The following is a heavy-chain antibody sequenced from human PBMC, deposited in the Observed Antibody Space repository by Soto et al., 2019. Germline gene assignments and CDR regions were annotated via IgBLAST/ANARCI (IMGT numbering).Heavy chain of an antibody. D-gene: IGHD2-8*01. V-gene: IGHV1-69*12. CDR1: GGTFSSYA. CDR3: ATDGDCTNGVCPAYYFDY. Sequence: QVQLVQSGAEVKKPGSSVKVSCKASGGTFSSYAISWVRQAPGQGLEWMGGIIPIFGTANYAQKFQGRVRITAEESTSTASMEWSSLRSEDTAVYYCATDGDCTNGVCPAYYFDYWGQGTLVSVSS. CDR2: IIPIFGTA. J-gene: IGHJ4*02.